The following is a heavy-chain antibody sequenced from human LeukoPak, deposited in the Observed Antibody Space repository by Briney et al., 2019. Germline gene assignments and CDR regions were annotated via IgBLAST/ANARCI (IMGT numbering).Heavy chain of an antibody. J-gene: IGHJ5*02. Sequence: SETLSLTCAVSGGSIGSGGYSWSWIRQPPGKGLEWIGYIYHSGSTYYNPSLKSRVTISVDRSKNQFSLKLSSVTAADTAVYYCARVYDSGSYYWFDPWGQGTLVTVSS. V-gene: IGHV4-30-2*01. CDR2: IYHSGST. D-gene: IGHD3-10*01. CDR3: ARVYDSGSYYWFDP. CDR1: GGSIGSGGYS.